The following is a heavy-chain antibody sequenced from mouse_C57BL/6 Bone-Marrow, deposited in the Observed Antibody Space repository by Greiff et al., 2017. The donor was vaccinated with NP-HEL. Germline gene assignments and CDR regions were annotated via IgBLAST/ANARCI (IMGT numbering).Heavy chain of an antibody. J-gene: IGHJ4*01. D-gene: IGHD2-4*01. V-gene: IGHV1-69*01. CDR1: GETGNGGG. CDR2: IDPSDSHT. Sequence: QVQLQQPGAELVMPGAEVKRGGKGGGETGNGGGREGGKRGGGRCLEWLLTIDPSDSHTNYHHTFKGTSTLSVDKSSSTAYMQLSSLTSEDSAVYYCACDYECYYAMDYWGQGTSVTVSS. CDR3: ACDYECYYAMDY.